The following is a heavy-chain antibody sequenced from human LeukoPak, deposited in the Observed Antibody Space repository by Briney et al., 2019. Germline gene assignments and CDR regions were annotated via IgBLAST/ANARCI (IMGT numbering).Heavy chain of an antibody. V-gene: IGHV4-4*07. CDR1: GSTISGYY. Sequence: SETLSLTCTVSGSTISGYYWTWIRQPAGKGLEWIGHMYASGNTNYNPSLNSRVTMSVDTSKNQFSLNLRSVTAADTAVYYCARNPKRGFGEIRDWGQGTLVTVSS. D-gene: IGHD3-10*01. CDR3: ARNPKRGFGEIRD. CDR2: MYASGNT. J-gene: IGHJ4*02.